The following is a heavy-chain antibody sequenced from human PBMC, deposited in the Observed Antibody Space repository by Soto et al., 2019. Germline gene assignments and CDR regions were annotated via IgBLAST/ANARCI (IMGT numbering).Heavy chain of an antibody. Sequence: QVQLVQSGAEVKKPGSSVKVSCKASGGTFSSYAINWVRQATGQGLEWMGWMNPNSGNTGYAQKFQGRVTMTRNTSISTAYMELSSLRSEDTAVYYCARERRGDGYNSGFDYWGQGTLVTVSS. CDR1: GGTFSSYA. CDR2: MNPNSGNT. D-gene: IGHD5-12*01. CDR3: ARERRGDGYNSGFDY. V-gene: IGHV1-8*02. J-gene: IGHJ4*02.